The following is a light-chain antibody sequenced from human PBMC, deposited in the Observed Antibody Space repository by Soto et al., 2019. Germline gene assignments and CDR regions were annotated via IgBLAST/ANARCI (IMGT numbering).Light chain of an antibody. Sequence: QSVLTQPASVSGSPGESITISCTGTSSDVGGYDYVSWYQQHPGKAPKLMIYEVSNRPSGVSNRFSGSKSGNTASLTISGLQAEDEADYYCAAWDDSLSAFYVFGTGTKLTVL. CDR2: EVS. V-gene: IGLV2-14*01. CDR1: SSDVGGYDY. J-gene: IGLJ1*01. CDR3: AAWDDSLSAFYV.